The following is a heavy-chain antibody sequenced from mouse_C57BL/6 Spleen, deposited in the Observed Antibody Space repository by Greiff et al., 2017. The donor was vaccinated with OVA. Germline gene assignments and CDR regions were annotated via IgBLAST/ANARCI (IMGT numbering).Heavy chain of an antibody. D-gene: IGHD2-5*01. CDR2: IDPENGDT. Sequence: EVQLQQSGAELVRPGASVKLSCTASGFNIKDDYMHWVKQRPEQGLEWIGWIDPENGDTEYASKFQGKATITADTSSNTAYLQLSSLTSEDTAVYYCTSYSNYVYWGQGTTLTVSS. J-gene: IGHJ2*01. CDR1: GFNIKDDY. CDR3: TSYSNYVY. V-gene: IGHV14-4*01.